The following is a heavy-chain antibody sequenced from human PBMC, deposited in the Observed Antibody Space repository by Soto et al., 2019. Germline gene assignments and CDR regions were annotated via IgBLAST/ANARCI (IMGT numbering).Heavy chain of an antibody. J-gene: IGHJ4*02. CDR2: IYYSGST. D-gene: IGHD1-26*01. CDR3: ARSKVGAGAYYFDY. Sequence: PSETLSLTCTVSGGSISSSSYYWGWIRQPPGKGLEWIGYIYYSGSTNYNPSLKSRVTISVDTSKNQFSLKLSSVTAADTAVYYCARSKVGAGAYYFDYWGQGTLVTVSS. V-gene: IGHV4-61*05. CDR1: GGSISSSSYY.